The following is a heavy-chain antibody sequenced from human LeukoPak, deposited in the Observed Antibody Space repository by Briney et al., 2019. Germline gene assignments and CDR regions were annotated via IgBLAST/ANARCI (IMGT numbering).Heavy chain of an antibody. D-gene: IGHD3-22*01. J-gene: IGHJ5*02. CDR2: INPSGGRT. Sequence: ASVKVSCKASGYTFTSYYIYWMRQAHGHGLDWRGIINPSGGRTNYAHKFQGRVTMTRDMSTSTVCMELSSLRSEDTAVYYCARGAHVRMYDSNHNCFDPWGQGTLVTVSS. V-gene: IGHV1-46*01. CDR1: GYTFTSYY. CDR3: ARGAHVRMYDSNHNCFDP.